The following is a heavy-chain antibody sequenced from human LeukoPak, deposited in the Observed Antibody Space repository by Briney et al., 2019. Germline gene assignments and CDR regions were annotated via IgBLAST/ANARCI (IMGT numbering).Heavy chain of an antibody. J-gene: IGHJ4*02. CDR2: IRQDGDTK. Sequence: PGGSLRLSYAASGFPFNAYWMTWVRQAPGKGLEWVANIRQDGDTKYYVDSVKGRFTISRDNAMNSLYLQMNSLRAEDTAIYYCARSLPYGTTWYGRSDFWGQGTLVTVSS. CDR3: ARSLPYGTTWYGRSDF. V-gene: IGHV3-7*03. CDR1: GFPFNAYW. D-gene: IGHD6-13*01.